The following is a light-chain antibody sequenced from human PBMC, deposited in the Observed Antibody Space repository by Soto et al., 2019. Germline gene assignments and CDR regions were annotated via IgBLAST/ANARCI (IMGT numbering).Light chain of an antibody. V-gene: IGLV2-14*01. J-gene: IGLJ1*01. Sequence: QSALTQPASVSGSPGQSITISCTGTSSDVGGYNYVSWYQQHPGKAPKLMIYDVSNRPSGVSNRFSGPKSGNTASLTISGLQAEDEADYYCSSYTSSPGYVFGTGTKLTVL. CDR3: SSYTSSPGYV. CDR2: DVS. CDR1: SSDVGGYNY.